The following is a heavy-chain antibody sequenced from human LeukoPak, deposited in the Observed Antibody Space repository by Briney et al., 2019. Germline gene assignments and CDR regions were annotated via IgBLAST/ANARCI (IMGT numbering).Heavy chain of an antibody. V-gene: IGHV4-4*07. J-gene: IGHJ5*02. CDR1: GGSISGYY. D-gene: IGHD3-3*01. Sequence: SETLSLTCTVSGGSISGYYWSWIRQPAGKGLEWIGRIYTSGSTNYNPSLKSRVTISVDKSKNQFSLKLSSVTAADTAVYYCAIGGGDWFDPLGQGTLVTVSS. CDR2: IYTSGST. CDR3: AIGGGDWFDP.